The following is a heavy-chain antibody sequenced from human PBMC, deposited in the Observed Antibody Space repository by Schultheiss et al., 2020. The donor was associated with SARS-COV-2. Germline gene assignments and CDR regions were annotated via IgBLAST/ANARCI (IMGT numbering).Heavy chain of an antibody. CDR3: AKSHSHTVLWGFINYYYYGLDV. J-gene: IGHJ6*02. D-gene: IGHD3-10*01. Sequence: GGSLRLSCAASGFTFSSYAMHWVRQAPGKGLEWVAVAWYGAGQTDYGDSVKGRFTISRDNSKNTLSLQMNSLRGEDTAVYYCAKSHSHTVLWGFINYYYYGLDVWGQGTTVTVSS. CDR2: AWYGAGQT. V-gene: IGHV3-30*02. CDR1: GFTFSSYA.